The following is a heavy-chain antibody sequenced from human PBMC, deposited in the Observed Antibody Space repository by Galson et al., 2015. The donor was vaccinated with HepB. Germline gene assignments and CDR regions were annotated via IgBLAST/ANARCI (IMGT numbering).Heavy chain of an antibody. V-gene: IGHV3-21*01. D-gene: IGHD5-18*01. J-gene: IGHJ6*02. CDR1: GFTFSTYS. CDR2: ISSSSSYI. Sequence: SLRLSCAASGFTFSTYSMDWVRQAPGKGLEWGSSISSSSSYIYYADSVKGRFTISRDNAKNSLYLQMNSLRAEDTAVYYCARDLRRPRDTWIQLWVLYGVDVWGQGTTVTVSS. CDR3: ARDLRRPRDTWIQLWVLYGVDV.